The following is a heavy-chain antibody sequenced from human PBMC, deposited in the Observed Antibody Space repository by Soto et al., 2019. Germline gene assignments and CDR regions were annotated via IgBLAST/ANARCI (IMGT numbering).Heavy chain of an antibody. D-gene: IGHD2-21*01. Sequence: ASVKVSCKASGYTFSGYSITWVRQAPGQGLEWMGRISGYNGNTNYARTLRGRLTLTTDASTSTAYMELRSLTSDDTAVYYCARDVFCGGAPACPDMDVWGQGTTVTVSS. CDR1: GYTFSGYS. V-gene: IGHV1-18*04. CDR2: ISGYNGNT. J-gene: IGHJ6*02. CDR3: ARDVFCGGAPACPDMDV.